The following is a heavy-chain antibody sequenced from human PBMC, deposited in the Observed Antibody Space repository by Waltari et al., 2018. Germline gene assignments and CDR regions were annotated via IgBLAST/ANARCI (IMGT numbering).Heavy chain of an antibody. CDR2: IYYSGST. CDR1: GGSISSSSYY. Sequence: QLQLQESGPGLVKPSETLSLTCTVPGGSISSSSYYWGWIRQPPGKGLEWIGSIYYSGSTYYNPSLKSRVTISVDTSKNQFSLKLSSVTAADTAVYYCARASTATHAFDIWGQGTMVTVSS. V-gene: IGHV4-39*07. J-gene: IGHJ3*02. CDR3: ARASTATHAFDI.